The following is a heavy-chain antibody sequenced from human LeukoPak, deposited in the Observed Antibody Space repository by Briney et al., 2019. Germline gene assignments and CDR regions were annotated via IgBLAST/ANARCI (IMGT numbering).Heavy chain of an antibody. CDR3: AKDVLRLSHYFDY. D-gene: IGHD5-12*01. CDR1: GFTFSGSA. V-gene: IGHV3-73*01. CDR2: IRSKANSYAT. Sequence: GGSLRLSCAASGFTFSGSAMHWVRQASGKGLEWVGRIRSKANSYATAYAASVKGRFTISRDDSKNTAYLQMNSLRAEDTAVYYCAKDVLRLSHYFDYWGQGTLVTVSS. J-gene: IGHJ4*02.